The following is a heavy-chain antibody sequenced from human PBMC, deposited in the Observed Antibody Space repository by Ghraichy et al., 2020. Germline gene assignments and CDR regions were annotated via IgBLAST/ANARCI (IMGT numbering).Heavy chain of an antibody. V-gene: IGHV1-2*04. D-gene: IGHD2-2*01. Sequence: ASVKVSCKASGYTFTGYYMHWVRQAPGQGLEWMGWINPNSGGTNYAQKFQGWVTMTRDTSISTAYMELSRLRSDDTAVYYCAREYPLSYYYGMDVWGQGTTVTVSS. CDR3: AREYPLSYYYGMDV. CDR2: INPNSGGT. CDR1: GYTFTGYY. J-gene: IGHJ6*02.